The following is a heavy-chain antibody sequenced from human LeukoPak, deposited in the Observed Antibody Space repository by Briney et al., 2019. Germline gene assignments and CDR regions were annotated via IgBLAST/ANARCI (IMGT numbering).Heavy chain of an antibody. V-gene: IGHV1-69*05. Sequence: ASVKVSCKASGGTFSSYAISWVRQAPGQGLEWMGGIIPIFGTANYAQKFQGRVTITTDESTSTAYMELSSLRSEDTAVYYCARPSGSIQGSFDYWGQGTLSPSPQ. CDR3: ARPSGSIQGSFDY. D-gene: IGHD5-18*01. CDR1: GGTFSSYA. J-gene: IGHJ4*02. CDR2: IIPIFGTA.